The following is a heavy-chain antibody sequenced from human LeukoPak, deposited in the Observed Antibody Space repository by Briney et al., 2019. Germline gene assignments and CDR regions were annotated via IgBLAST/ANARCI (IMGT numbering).Heavy chain of an antibody. CDR2: ISRSGGST. D-gene: IGHD2-2*01. J-gene: IGHJ4*02. Sequence: PAGSLRLSCAASGFTLSSYAMRWVRQAPGKGLEWVSAISRSGGSTYYADSVKGRFTISRDNSKNTLYLQMNSLRAEDTAVYYCAKGVVVQAASDYWGQGTLVSVSS. CDR3: AKGVVVQAASDY. CDR1: GFTLSSYA. V-gene: IGHV3-23*01.